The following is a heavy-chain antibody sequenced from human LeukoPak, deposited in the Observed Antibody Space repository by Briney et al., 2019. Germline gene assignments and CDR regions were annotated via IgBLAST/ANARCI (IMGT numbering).Heavy chain of an antibody. V-gene: IGHV3-30-3*01. CDR3: ARDPTSYYGDYGPRYGMDV. CDR1: GFTFSSYA. Sequence: GGSLRLSCAASGFTFSSYAMHWVRQAPGKGLEWVAVISYDGSNKYYADSAKGRFTISRDNSKNTLYLQMNSLRAEDTAVYYCARDPTSYYGDYGPRYGMDVWGQGTTVTVSS. J-gene: IGHJ6*02. CDR2: ISYDGSNK. D-gene: IGHD4-17*01.